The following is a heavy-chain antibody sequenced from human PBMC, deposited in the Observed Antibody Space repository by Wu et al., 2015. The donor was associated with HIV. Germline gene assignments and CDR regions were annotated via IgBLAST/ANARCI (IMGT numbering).Heavy chain of an antibody. D-gene: IGHD2-21*01. Sequence: QVQLVQSGAEVKKPGASVKVSCKASGYTFTGYYMHWVRQAPGQGLEWMGWINPNSGGTNYAQKFQGRITMTRDTSTSTAYMELRSLRSDDSAVYYCATDRFYVADCGDCFPPFGYWGQGSLVTVSS. V-gene: IGHV1-2*02. CDR2: INPNSGGT. CDR1: GYTFTGYY. CDR3: ATDRFYVADCGDCFPPFGY. J-gene: IGHJ4*02.